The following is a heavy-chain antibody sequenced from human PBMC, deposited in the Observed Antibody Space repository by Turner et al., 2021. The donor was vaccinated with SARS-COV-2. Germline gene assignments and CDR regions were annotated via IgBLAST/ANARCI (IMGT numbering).Heavy chain of an antibody. D-gene: IGHD3-22*01. J-gene: IGHJ3*02. Sequence: EVQLVESGGGLVKPGGSLRLSCAASGFTFSSYSMNWVRQAPGKGLEWVSSISSSSSYIYYADSVKGRFTISRDNTKNALYLQRNSLRDEDTAVYYCAGRHYFDSSGYYTQAFDIWGQGTMVTVSS. CDR1: GFTFSSYS. CDR3: AGRHYFDSSGYYTQAFDI. CDR2: ISSSSSYI. V-gene: IGHV3-21*02.